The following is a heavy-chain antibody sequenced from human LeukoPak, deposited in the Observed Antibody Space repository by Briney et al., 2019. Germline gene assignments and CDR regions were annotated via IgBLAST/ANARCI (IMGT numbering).Heavy chain of an antibody. CDR1: GGSISSYY. V-gene: IGHV4-59*01. CDR3: ARDLGIAAIQDYGMDV. Sequence: SETLSLTCTVSGGSISSYYWSWIWQPPGKGLEWIGYIYYSGSTNYNPSLKSRVTISVDTSKNQFSLKLSSVTAADTAVYYCARDLGIAAIQDYGMDVWGQGTTVTVSS. CDR2: IYYSGST. D-gene: IGHD6-13*01. J-gene: IGHJ6*02.